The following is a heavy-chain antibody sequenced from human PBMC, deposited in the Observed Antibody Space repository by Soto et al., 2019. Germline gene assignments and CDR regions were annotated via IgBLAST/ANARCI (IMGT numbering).Heavy chain of an antibody. J-gene: IGHJ6*02. CDR1: GFTFSSYS. V-gene: IGHV3-21*01. D-gene: IGHD2-2*01. CDR3: GLLQAARYYYYGMDV. CDR2: ISSSSSYI. Sequence: EVQLVESGGGLVKPGGSLRLSCAASGFTFSSYSMNWVRQAPGKGLEWVSSISSSSSYIYYADSVKGRFTISRDNAKNSLYLQMNSLRAEDTAVYYCGLLQAARYYYYGMDVWGQGTTVTVSS.